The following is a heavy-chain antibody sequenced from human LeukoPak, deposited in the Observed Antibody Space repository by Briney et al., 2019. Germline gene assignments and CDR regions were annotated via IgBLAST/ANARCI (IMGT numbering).Heavy chain of an antibody. V-gene: IGHV3-21*01. CDR1: GFTFSSYS. CDR2: ISSSSSYI. Sequence: PGGSLRLSCAASGFTFSSYSMNWVRQAPGKGLEWVSSISSSSSYIYYADSVKGRFTISRDNAKNSLYLQMNSLRAEDTAVYYCARGSELGYCSGGSCYFEYWGQGTLVTVSS. J-gene: IGHJ4*02. D-gene: IGHD2-15*01. CDR3: ARGSELGYCSGGSCYFEY.